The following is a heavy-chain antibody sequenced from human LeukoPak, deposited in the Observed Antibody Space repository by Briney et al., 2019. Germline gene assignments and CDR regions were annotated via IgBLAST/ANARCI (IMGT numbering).Heavy chain of an antibody. CDR2: IYYSGST. CDR3: AREGSSSWYGVDY. CDR1: GGSISSYY. Sequence: RPSETLSLTCTVSGGSISSYYWSWIRQPPGKGLEWIGYIYYSGSTNYNPSLKSRVTISVDTSKNQFSLKLSSVTAADTAVYYCAREGSSSWYGVDYWGQGTLVTVSS. D-gene: IGHD6-13*01. V-gene: IGHV4-59*01. J-gene: IGHJ4*02.